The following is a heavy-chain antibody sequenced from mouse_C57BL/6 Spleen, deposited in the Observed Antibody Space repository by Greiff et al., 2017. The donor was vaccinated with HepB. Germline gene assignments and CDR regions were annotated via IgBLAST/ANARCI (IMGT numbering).Heavy chain of an antibody. D-gene: IGHD1-1*01. CDR1: GFTFSDYG. J-gene: IGHJ2*01. CDR3: ARKAYGSSKVY. CDR2: MSSGSSTL. V-gene: IGHV5-17*01. Sequence: EVQGVESGGGLVKPGGSLKLSCAASGFTFSDYGMHWVRQAPEKGLEWVAYMSSGSSTLYYADTVKGRFTISRDIAKNTLFLQMTSLGSEDPAMYYCARKAYGSSKVYWGQGTTLTVSS.